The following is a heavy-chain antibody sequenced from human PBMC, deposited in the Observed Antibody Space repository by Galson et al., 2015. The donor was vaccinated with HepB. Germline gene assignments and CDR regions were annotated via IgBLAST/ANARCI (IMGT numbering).Heavy chain of an antibody. J-gene: IGHJ6*02. CDR1: GYTFTSYY. V-gene: IGHV1-46*01. Sequence: SVKVSCKASGYTFTSYYMHWVRQAPGQGLEWMGIINPSGGSTSYAQKFQGRVTMTRDTSTSTVYMELSSLRSEDTAVFYCARVGEQYYYFYRMDVWGQGTPVTVSS. D-gene: IGHD3-16*01. CDR3: ARVGEQYYYFYRMDV. CDR2: INPSGGST.